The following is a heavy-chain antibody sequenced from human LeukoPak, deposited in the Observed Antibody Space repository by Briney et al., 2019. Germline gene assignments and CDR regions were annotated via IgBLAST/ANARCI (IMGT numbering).Heavy chain of an antibody. Sequence: KASETLSLTCTVSGGSISSSSYYWGWIRQPPGKGLEWIGSIYYSGSTYYNPSLKSRVTISVDTSKNQFSLKLSSVTAADTAVYYCARHSPYYYYMDVWGKGTTVTISS. CDR2: IYYSGST. V-gene: IGHV4-39*01. CDR1: GGSISSSSYY. J-gene: IGHJ6*03. CDR3: ARHSPYYYYMDV.